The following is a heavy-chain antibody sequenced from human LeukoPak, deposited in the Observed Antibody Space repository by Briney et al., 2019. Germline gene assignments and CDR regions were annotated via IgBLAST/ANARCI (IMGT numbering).Heavy chain of an antibody. D-gene: IGHD3-22*01. CDR2: IYYSGST. J-gene: IGHJ4*02. CDR3: ARHVLTGGDY. Sequence: SETLSLTCTVSGGSISSSSYYWGWIRQPPGRGLEWIGSIYYSGSTYYNPSLKSRVTISVDTSKNQFSLKLSSVTAADAAVYYCARHVLTGGDYWGQGTLVTVSS. V-gene: IGHV4-39*01. CDR1: GGSISSSSYY.